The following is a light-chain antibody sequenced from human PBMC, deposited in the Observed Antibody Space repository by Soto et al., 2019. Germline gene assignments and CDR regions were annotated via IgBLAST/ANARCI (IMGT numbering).Light chain of an antibody. CDR1: SSDVGGYNY. V-gene: IGLV2-8*01. Sequence: QSALTQPASVSGSPGQSITISCTGTSSDVGGYNYVSWYQQHPGKAPKLMIYEVSNRPSGVPDRFSGSKSGNTASLTVSGLQAEDEADYYCSSYAGSNPVVFGGGTKLTVL. CDR2: EVS. CDR3: SSYAGSNPVV. J-gene: IGLJ2*01.